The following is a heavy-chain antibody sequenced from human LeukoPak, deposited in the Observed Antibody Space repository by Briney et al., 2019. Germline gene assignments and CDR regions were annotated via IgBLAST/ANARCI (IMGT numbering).Heavy chain of an antibody. CDR2: VSGSSIIS. V-gene: IGHV3-23*01. J-gene: IGHJ4*02. CDR3: TKGDTSLLRRYYFDL. CDR1: GFTFSNYA. D-gene: IGHD1-26*01. Sequence: GGSLRLSCAVSGFTFSNYAMNWVRQAPGKGLEWVSSVSGSSIISFYADSVKGRFIISRDNSENTVFLQMNSLTAEDTAVYYCTKGDTSLLRRYYFDLWGQGTLVTVSS.